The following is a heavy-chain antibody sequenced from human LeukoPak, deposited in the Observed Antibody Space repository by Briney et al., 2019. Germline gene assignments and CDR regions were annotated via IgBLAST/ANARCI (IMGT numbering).Heavy chain of an antibody. Sequence: PSETLSLTCTVSRGSITSADYYWSWIRQPPGKGLEWVGYISHSGSAHYRLSLKSRISISLDTSKNQFFLKVDSVTAADTAVYYCTRVYGSGSRGEDFDYWGQGTLVTVSS. D-gene: IGHD3-10*01. CDR1: RGSITSADYY. CDR2: ISHSGSA. J-gene: IGHJ4*02. V-gene: IGHV4-30-4*08. CDR3: TRVYGSGSRGEDFDY.